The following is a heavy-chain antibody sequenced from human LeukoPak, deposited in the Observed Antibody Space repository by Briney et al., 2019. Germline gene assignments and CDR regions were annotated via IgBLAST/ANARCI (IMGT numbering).Heavy chain of an antibody. Sequence: GESLKISCKGSGYSFTDYWIVWVRQMPGKGLEWMGIVYPGDSDTKYSPSFQGQVTISADKSISTAYLQWSSLKASDTAMYYCARLESYGGKSHYWGQGTLLTVSS. V-gene: IGHV5-51*01. CDR3: ARLESYGGKSHY. CDR1: GYSFTDYW. D-gene: IGHD4-23*01. J-gene: IGHJ4*02. CDR2: VYPGDSDT.